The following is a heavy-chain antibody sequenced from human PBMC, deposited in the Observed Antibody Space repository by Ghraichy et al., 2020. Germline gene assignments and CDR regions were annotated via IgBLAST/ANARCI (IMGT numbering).Heavy chain of an antibody. CDR1: GFTFINYA. V-gene: IGHV3-30-3*01. CDR2: ISYDGSNK. Sequence: GGSLRRSCAASGFTFINYAMTWVRQAPGKGLEWVAVISYDGSNKYYADSVKGRFSISRDNSKNTLYLQMNSLRAEDTAVYYCARDPTLWFGELLYVGYFDYWGQGTLVTVSS. D-gene: IGHD3-10*01. J-gene: IGHJ4*02. CDR3: ARDPTLWFGELLYVGYFDY.